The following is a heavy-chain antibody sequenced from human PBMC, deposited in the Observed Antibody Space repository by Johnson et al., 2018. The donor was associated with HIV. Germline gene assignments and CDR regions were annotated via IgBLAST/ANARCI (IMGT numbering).Heavy chain of an antibody. CDR1: GFTFSSYA. J-gene: IGHJ3*02. Sequence: VQLVESGGGVVQPGRSLRLSCAASGFTFSSYAMHWVRQAPGKGLEWVAVISYDGSNKYYADSVKGRFTISRDNSKNTLYLQMNSLRAEDTAVYYCARDKNNRIAAAALAAFDIWGQGTMVTVSS. D-gene: IGHD6-13*01. V-gene: IGHV3-30*04. CDR2: ISYDGSNK. CDR3: ARDKNNRIAAAALAAFDI.